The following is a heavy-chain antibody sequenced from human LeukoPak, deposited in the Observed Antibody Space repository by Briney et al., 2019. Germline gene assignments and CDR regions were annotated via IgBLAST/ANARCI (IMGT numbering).Heavy chain of an antibody. Sequence: PARSLRLSCAASGFTFTNYGMHWVRQAPGKGLEWVAVTWYDGSNKYYADSVKGRFTISRDNSKNTLYLQMNSLRAEDTAVYYCARDPPSAYTSPWLYFDYWGQGTLVTVSS. J-gene: IGHJ4*02. V-gene: IGHV3-33*01. CDR3: ARDPPSAYTSPWLYFDY. CDR2: TWYDGSNK. D-gene: IGHD6-6*01. CDR1: GFTFTNYG.